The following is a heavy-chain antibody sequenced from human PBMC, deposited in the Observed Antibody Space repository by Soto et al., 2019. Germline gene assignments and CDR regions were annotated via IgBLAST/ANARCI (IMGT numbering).Heavy chain of an antibody. CDR3: ASRYYDSSGYSDDAFDI. V-gene: IGHV5-10-1*01. D-gene: IGHD3-22*01. CDR2: IDPSDSYT. J-gene: IGHJ3*02. Sequence: PGESLKISCDGSGYSFTIYCISLVLQMPGKGLEWMWRIDPSDSYTNYSPSFQGHVTISADKSISTAYLQWSSLKASDTAMYYCASRYYDSSGYSDDAFDIWGQGTMVTVS. CDR1: GYSFTIYC.